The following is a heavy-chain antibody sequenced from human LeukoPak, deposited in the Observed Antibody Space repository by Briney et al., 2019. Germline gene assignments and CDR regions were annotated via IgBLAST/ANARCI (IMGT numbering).Heavy chain of an antibody. D-gene: IGHD3-22*01. CDR2: IYYSGST. Sequence: PSETLSLTCTVSGGSISSYYWSWIRQPPGKGLEWIGYIYYSGSTNYNPSLKSRVTISVDTSKNQFSLKLSSVTAADTAVYYCARDSSGYYPPVESDPWGQGTLVTVSS. J-gene: IGHJ5*02. CDR3: ARDSSGYYPPVESDP. CDR1: GGSISSYY. V-gene: IGHV4-59*01.